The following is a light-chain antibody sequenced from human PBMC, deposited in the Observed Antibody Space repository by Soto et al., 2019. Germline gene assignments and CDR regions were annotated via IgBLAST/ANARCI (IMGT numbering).Light chain of an antibody. CDR2: YAS. CDR1: ESVHRN. V-gene: IGKV3-15*01. J-gene: IGKJ3*01. Sequence: EMVMTQSPATLSVSPGERVTLSCRASESVHRNLAWYQQKPGQGPSLLIYYASTRATGVPDRFTGSGSGTEFTLTISSLQSEDSGVYHCQHYNNSPPTFGPGTKVEIK. CDR3: QHYNNSPPT.